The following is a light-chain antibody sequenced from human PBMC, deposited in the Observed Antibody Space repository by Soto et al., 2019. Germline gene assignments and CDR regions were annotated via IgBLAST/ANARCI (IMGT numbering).Light chain of an antibody. V-gene: IGKV3-20*01. J-gene: IGKJ1*01. CDR2: GAS. CDR1: QSVSSSY. Sequence: EIELTQSPGTLSLSPGERATLSCRASQSVSSSYLAWYQQKPGQAPRLLIYGASSRATGITDRFSGSGSGTDFTLTISRLEPEDFAVYYCQQYSSSPRKFGQGTKVEIK. CDR3: QQYSSSPRK.